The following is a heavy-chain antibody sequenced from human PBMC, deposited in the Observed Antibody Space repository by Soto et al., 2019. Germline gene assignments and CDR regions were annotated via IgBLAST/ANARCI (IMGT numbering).Heavy chain of an antibody. CDR3: ARDLEYCSSTSCGMGV. J-gene: IGHJ6*02. CDR2: INSDGSST. D-gene: IGHD2-2*01. Sequence: GGSLRLSCAASGFTFSTYWMHWVRQAPGKGLVWVSRINSDGSSTSYADSVKGRFTISRDNSKNTLHLQMNSLRAEDTALYYCARDLEYCSSTSCGMGVWGQGTTVTVSS. V-gene: IGHV3-74*01. CDR1: GFTFSTYW.